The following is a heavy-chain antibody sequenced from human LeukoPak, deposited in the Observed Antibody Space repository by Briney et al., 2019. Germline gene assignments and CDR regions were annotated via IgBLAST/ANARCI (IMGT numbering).Heavy chain of an antibody. CDR3: AKASYGDSHNWFDP. J-gene: IGHJ5*02. CDR1: GFTFDDYA. V-gene: IGHV3-9*01. D-gene: IGHD4-17*01. CDR2: ISWNSGSI. Sequence: GRSLRLSCAASGFTFDDYAMHWVRQAPGKGLEWVSGISWNSGSIGYADSVKGRFTISRDNAKNSLYLQMNSLRAEDTALYYCAKASYGDSHNWFDPWGQGTLVTVSS.